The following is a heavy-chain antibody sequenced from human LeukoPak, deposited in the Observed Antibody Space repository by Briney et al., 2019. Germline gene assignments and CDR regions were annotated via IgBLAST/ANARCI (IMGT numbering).Heavy chain of an antibody. V-gene: IGHV4-30-4*08. J-gene: IGHJ3*02. CDR1: GGSISSGDYY. CDR2: IYYSGST. CDR3: ASSRRYYYDSSGYYAFDI. D-gene: IGHD3-22*01. Sequence: SETLSLTCTVSGGSISSGDYYWSWIRQPPGKGLEWIGYIYYSGSTYYNPSLKSRVTISVDTSKNQFSLKLSSVTVADTDVYYCASSRRYYYDSSGYYAFDIWGQGTMVTVSS.